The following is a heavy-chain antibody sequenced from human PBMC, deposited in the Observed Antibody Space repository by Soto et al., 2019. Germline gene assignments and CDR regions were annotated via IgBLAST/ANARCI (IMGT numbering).Heavy chain of an antibody. CDR2: IYYSGST. V-gene: IGHV4-61*01. Sequence: QVQLQESGPGLVKPSETLSLTCTVSGGSVSSGSYYWSWIRQPPGKGLEWIGYIYYSGSTNYNPSHKGRVTISVDTSKNQFSLKLSSVTAADTAVYYCARGEWLVRQFDYWGQGTLVTVSS. CDR1: GGSVSSGSYY. D-gene: IGHD6-19*01. CDR3: ARGEWLVRQFDY. J-gene: IGHJ4*02.